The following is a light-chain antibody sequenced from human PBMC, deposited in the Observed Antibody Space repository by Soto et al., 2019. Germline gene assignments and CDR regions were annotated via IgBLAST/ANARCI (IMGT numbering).Light chain of an antibody. CDR2: AAS. CDR1: RPISTY. V-gene: IGKV1-8*01. Sequence: AIRMTQSPSSISAFTGDRVTITCRTSRPISTYLAWYQQKPGKTPTLLMYAASTLQSGVPSRFSGSGSGTDFPLTISCLQSEDCATYYCQQYYTYPLAFGQGTNIEIK. CDR3: QQYYTYPLA. J-gene: IGKJ1*01.